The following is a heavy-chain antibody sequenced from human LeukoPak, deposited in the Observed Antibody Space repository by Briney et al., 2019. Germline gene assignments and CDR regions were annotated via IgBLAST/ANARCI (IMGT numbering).Heavy chain of an antibody. D-gene: IGHD3-22*01. V-gene: IGHV4-39*01. CDR2: IYYSGST. CDR3: ARHLFGSGYYPDY. CDR1: GDSISSSDSS. J-gene: IGHJ4*02. Sequence: SETLSLTCTVSGDSISSSDSSWGWIRQPPGKGLEWIGTIYYSGSTYYNPSLKSRVTMSVDTSKNQFSLKLTSVTATDTAVYYCARHLFGSGYYPDYWGQGTLVTVSS.